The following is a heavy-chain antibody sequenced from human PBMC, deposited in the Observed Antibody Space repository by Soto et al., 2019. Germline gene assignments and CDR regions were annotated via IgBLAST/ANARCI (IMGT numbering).Heavy chain of an antibody. CDR2: INPNSGGT. CDR1: GYTFTGYY. CDR3: ARGGYCSGGSCYYYYFGMDV. D-gene: IGHD2-15*01. Sequence: ASVTVSCKASGYTFTGYYMHWVRQAPGQGLEWMGWINPNSGGTNYAQKFQGWVTMTRDTSISTAYMELSRLRSDDTAVYYCARGGYCSGGSCYYYYFGMDVWGQGTTVTVSS. V-gene: IGHV1-2*04. J-gene: IGHJ6*02.